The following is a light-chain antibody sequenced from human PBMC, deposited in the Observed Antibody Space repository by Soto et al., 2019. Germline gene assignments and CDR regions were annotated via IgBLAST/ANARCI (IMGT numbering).Light chain of an antibody. CDR3: QHYGRSPR. CDR1: QSISIN. V-gene: IGKV3-20*01. J-gene: IGKJ5*01. CDR2: GAS. Sequence: EIVLTQSPGTLSVSPGDRVTLSCRASQSISINLAWYQHKPGQAPRLLIYGASSRATGIPDRFSGTGSGTDFTLTISRLEPEDFAVYYCQHYGRSPRFGQGTRLEIK.